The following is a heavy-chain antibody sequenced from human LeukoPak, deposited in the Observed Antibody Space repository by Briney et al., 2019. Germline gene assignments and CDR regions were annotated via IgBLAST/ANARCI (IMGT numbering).Heavy chain of an antibody. CDR2: ISSSSSYI. CDR3: ARVDFDWSFDY. CDR1: GFTFSSYS. Sequence: GGSLRLSCAASGFTFSSYSINWVRQAPGKGLEWVSSISSSSSYIYYADSVKGRFTISRDNAKNSLYLQMNSLRAEDTAVYYCARVDFDWSFDYWGQGTLVTVSS. D-gene: IGHD3-9*01. J-gene: IGHJ4*02. V-gene: IGHV3-21*01.